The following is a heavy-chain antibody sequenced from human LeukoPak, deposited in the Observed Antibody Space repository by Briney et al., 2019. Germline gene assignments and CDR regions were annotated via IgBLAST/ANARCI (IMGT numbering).Heavy chain of an antibody. D-gene: IGHD3-22*01. CDR1: GFTFSSYS. Sequence: GGSLRLSCAASGFTFSSYSMNWVRQAPGKGLEWVSSISSSSSYIYYADSVKGRFTISRDNAKNSLYLQMNSLRAEDTAVYYCARVPQGDYYDSSGYYADWGQGTPVTVSS. CDR2: ISSSSSYI. CDR3: ARVPQGDYYDSSGYYAD. V-gene: IGHV3-21*01. J-gene: IGHJ4*02.